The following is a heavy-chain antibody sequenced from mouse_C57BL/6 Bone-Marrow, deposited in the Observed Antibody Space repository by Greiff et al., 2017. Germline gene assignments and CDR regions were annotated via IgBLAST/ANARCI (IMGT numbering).Heavy chain of an antibody. V-gene: IGHV5-17*01. CDR2: ISSGGSTI. CDR1: GFTFSDYG. Sequence: EVQLVESGGGLVKPGGSLKLSCAASGFTFSDYGMHWVRQAPEKGLEWVAYISSGGSTIYYADTVKGRCTISRDNAKNTLFLQLTSLRSEDTAMYYCATNYYGSSWYFDVWGTGTTVTVSA. D-gene: IGHD1-1*01. CDR3: ATNYYGSSWYFDV. J-gene: IGHJ1*03.